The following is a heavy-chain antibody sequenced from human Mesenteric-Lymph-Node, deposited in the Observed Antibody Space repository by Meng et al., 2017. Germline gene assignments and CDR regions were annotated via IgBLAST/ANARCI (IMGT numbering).Heavy chain of an antibody. CDR2: IYWDDDK. CDR3: ARGLLEWLFFDY. D-gene: IGHD3-3*01. Sequence: QITLKESGPALVKPPQTLTLTCTVSGFSLSNRGVVVGWICQPPGKALEWLALIYWDDDKRYSPSLKSRLAITKDTSKNQVVLTMANMDPVDTATYYCARGLLEWLFFDYWGQGALVTVSS. V-gene: IGHV2-5*02. J-gene: IGHJ4*02. CDR1: GFSLSNRGVV.